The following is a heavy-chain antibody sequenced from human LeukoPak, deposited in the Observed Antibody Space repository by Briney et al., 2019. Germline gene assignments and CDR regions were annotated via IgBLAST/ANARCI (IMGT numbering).Heavy chain of an antibody. V-gene: IGHV3-21*04. CDR2: ISSSSSYI. D-gene: IGHD4-17*01. J-gene: IGHJ6*02. CDR1: GFTFSSYS. CDR3: AKDPNLNDYGDYSDYYYYYGMDV. Sequence: PGGSLRLSCAASGFTFSSYSMNWVRQAPGKGLEWVSSISSSSSYIYYADSVKGRFTISRDNAKNSLYLQMNSLRAEDTAVYYCAKDPNLNDYGDYSDYYYYYGMDVWGQGTTVTVSS.